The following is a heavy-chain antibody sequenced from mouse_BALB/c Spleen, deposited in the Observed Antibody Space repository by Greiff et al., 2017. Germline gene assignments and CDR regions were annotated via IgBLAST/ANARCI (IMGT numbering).Heavy chain of an antibody. Sequence: VQLQQSGADLARPGASVKMSCKASGYTFTSYTMHWVQQRPGQGLEWIGYINPSSGYTNYNQKFKDKATLTADKSSSTAYMQLSSLTSEDSAVYYCARSYYRYDEVYAMDYWGQGTSVTVSS. CDR1: GYTFTSYT. D-gene: IGHD2-14*01. J-gene: IGHJ4*01. CDR2: INPSSGYT. CDR3: ARSYYRYDEVYAMDY. V-gene: IGHV1-4*01.